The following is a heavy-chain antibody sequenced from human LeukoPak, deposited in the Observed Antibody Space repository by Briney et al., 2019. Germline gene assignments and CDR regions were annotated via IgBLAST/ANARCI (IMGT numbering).Heavy chain of an antibody. J-gene: IGHJ4*02. Sequence: SETLSLTCTVSGGSISSSSYYWGWIRQPPGKGLEWIGSINYSGSTYYNPSLKSRVTISVDTSKNQFSLKLSSVTAADTAVYYCARHLYDSSGYYGLDYFDYWGQGTLVTVSS. CDR3: ARHLYDSSGYYGLDYFDY. CDR2: INYSGST. D-gene: IGHD3-22*01. V-gene: IGHV4-39*01. CDR1: GGSISSSSYY.